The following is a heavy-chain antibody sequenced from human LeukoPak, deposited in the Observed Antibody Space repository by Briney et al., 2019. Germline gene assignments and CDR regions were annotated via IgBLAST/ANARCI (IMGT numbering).Heavy chain of an antibody. Sequence: SETLSLTCTGSGGSISSYYWSWIRQPPGKGLECVGYIYYSWCTNYNPSIKSRVTISVQTSKNQFYLKLSSVTAADTAVYYGARTGGQQLADFDPWGQGTLVTVSS. CDR1: GGSISSYY. CDR3: ARTGGQQLADFDP. CDR2: IYYSWCT. V-gene: IGHV4-59*01. D-gene: IGHD6-6*01. J-gene: IGHJ5*02.